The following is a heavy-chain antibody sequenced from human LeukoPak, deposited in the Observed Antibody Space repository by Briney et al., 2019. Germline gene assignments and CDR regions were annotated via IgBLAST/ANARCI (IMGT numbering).Heavy chain of an antibody. CDR2: IDPNSGAT. V-gene: IGHV1-2*02. J-gene: IGHJ4*02. CDR1: GYTFAAYY. D-gene: IGHD2-21*01. CDR3: ASEAFCDGGFCYVQRVAS. Sequence: GASVKVSCKASGYTFAAYYIHWVRRAPGQGLEGMGWIDPNSGATNYAQKFKGRVTITRDTSIGTAYMELSNLISDDTGVYYCASEAFCDGGFCYVQRVASWGPGTLVTVSS.